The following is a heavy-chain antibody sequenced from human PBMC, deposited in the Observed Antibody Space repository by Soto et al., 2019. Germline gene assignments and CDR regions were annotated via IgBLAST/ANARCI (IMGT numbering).Heavy chain of an antibody. J-gene: IGHJ6*02. CDR1: GYSFTGYS. Sequence: ASVKVSCKASGYSFTGYSMHWVRQAPGQGLEWMGWIIPIIGTANYAQKFQGRVTITADKSTSTAYMELRSLRSEDTAVYYCARTLGTFLGGSYRTYYYYGMDVWGQGTTVTVSS. CDR2: IIPIIGTA. CDR3: ARTLGTFLGGSYRTYYYYGMDV. V-gene: IGHV1-69*06. D-gene: IGHD1-26*01.